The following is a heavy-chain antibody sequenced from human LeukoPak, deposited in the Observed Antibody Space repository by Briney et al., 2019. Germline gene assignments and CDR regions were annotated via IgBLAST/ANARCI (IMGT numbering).Heavy chain of an antibody. CDR3: ATPRELSGYYGMDV. Sequence: ASVKVSCKASGYTFTSYAMHWVRQAPGQRLEWMGWINAGNGNTKYSQKFQGRVTITRDTSAGTAYMELSSLRSEDTAVYYCATPRELSGYYGMDVWGQGTTVTVSS. CDR1: GYTFTSYA. CDR2: INAGNGNT. D-gene: IGHD3-16*02. J-gene: IGHJ6*02. V-gene: IGHV1-3*01.